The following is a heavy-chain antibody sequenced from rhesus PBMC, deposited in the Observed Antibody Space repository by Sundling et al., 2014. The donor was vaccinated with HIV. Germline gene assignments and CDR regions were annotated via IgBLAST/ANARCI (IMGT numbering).Heavy chain of an antibody. CDR3: GRDDEDDDDYYPPPLES. V-gene: IGHV4-160*01. J-gene: IGHJ6*01. Sequence: QVQLQESGPGLVKPSETLSLTCAVSGGSISGYYWSWIRQPPGKGLEWIGXIYGGDARTYYQPSLKNQVTISIDTSMNQFSLEVSSVTAADTAVYYCGRDDEDDDDYYPPPLESWGQGVVVTVSS. D-gene: IGHD3-9*01. CDR2: IYGGDART. CDR1: GGSISGYY.